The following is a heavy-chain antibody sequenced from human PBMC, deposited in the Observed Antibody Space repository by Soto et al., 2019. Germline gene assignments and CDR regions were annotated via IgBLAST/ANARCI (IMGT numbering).Heavy chain of an antibody. CDR1: GYTFTSYA. Sequence: ASVKVSCKASGYTFTSYAMHWVRQAPGQRLEWMGWINAGNGNTKYSQKLQGRVTVTRDTSTSTAYMEMRSLRSDDTAVYYCARVNAYGVLFDYWGQGTLVTVSS. CDR3: ARVNAYGVLFDY. CDR2: INAGNGNT. J-gene: IGHJ4*02. D-gene: IGHD3-16*01. V-gene: IGHV1-3*01.